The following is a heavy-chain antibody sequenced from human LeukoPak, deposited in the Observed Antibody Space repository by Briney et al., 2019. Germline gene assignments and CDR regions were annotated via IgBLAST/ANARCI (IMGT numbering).Heavy chain of an antibody. Sequence: PGRSLRLSCAASGFTVSSTYMNWVRQAPGKGPEWVSVIYSGGSTYYADSVKGRFTISRDNSKNTLYLQMNSLRAEDTAVYYCARGGCGGDCYINYWGQGTLVTVSS. D-gene: IGHD2-21*02. CDR3: ARGGCGGDCYINY. CDR2: IYSGGST. J-gene: IGHJ4*02. CDR1: GFTVSSTY. V-gene: IGHV3-53*01.